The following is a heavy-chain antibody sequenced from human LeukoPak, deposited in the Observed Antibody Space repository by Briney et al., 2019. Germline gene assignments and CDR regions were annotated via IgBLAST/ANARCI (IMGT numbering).Heavy chain of an antibody. J-gene: IGHJ4*02. V-gene: IGHV4-59*02. D-gene: IGHD5-12*01. CDR1: GASVSNYY. CDR2: FSYSGST. Sequence: PSETLSLTCTVSGASVSNYYWSWIRQPPGKGLEWIGNFSYSGSTNYNPSLKSRVTISVDTSKNQFSLKLSSVTAADTAVYYCARGPLDSGYTYFDYWGQGTLVSVAS. CDR3: ARGPLDSGYTYFDY.